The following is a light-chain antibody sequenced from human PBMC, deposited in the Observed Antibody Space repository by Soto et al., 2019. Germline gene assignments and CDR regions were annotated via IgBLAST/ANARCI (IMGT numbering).Light chain of an antibody. V-gene: IGKV1-6*01. CDR1: QGIRND. J-gene: IGKJ1*01. Sequence: AIQMTQSPSSLSASVGDRVTITCRASQGIRNDLGWYQQKPGKAPKLLIYAASSLQSGVPSRFSGSGSGTDFTLTISSLQPEDFATXXXXXXXXXXXXXXQGTRWIS. CDR2: AAS. CDR3: XXXXXXXXX.